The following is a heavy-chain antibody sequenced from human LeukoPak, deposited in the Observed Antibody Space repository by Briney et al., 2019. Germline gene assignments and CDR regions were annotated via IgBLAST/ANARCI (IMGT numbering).Heavy chain of an antibody. CDR2: INHSGST. Sequence: SETLSLTCAVYGGSFSGYYWSWIRQPPGKGLEWIGEINHSGSTNYNPSLKSRVTISVDTSKNQFSLKLSSVTAADTAVYYCARGHLSRYYDFWSGYYSPNRNYYGMDVWGQGTTVTVSS. CDR1: GGSFSGYY. J-gene: IGHJ6*02. D-gene: IGHD3-3*01. CDR3: ARGHLSRYYDFWSGYYSPNRNYYGMDV. V-gene: IGHV4-34*01.